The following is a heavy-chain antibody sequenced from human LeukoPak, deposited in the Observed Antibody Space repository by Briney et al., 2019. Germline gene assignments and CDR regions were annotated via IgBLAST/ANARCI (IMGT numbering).Heavy chain of an antibody. J-gene: IGHJ5*02. V-gene: IGHV1-69*05. Sequence: SVKVSCKASGGTFSSYAISWVRQAPGQGLEWMGGIIPIFGTANYAQKFQGRVTITTDESTSTAYMELSSLRSEDTAVYYCAKEALYDISTGGNNWFDPWAREPWSPSPQ. D-gene: IGHD3-9*01. CDR1: GGTFSSYA. CDR2: IIPIFGTA. CDR3: AKEALYDISTGGNNWFDP.